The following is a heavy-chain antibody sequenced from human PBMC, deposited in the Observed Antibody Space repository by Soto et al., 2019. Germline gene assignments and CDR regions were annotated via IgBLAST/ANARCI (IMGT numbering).Heavy chain of an antibody. D-gene: IGHD2-15*01. V-gene: IGHV4-34*01. CDR3: ARGAYPVGYCSGGSCHLDY. CDR2: INHSGST. Sequence: QVQLQQWGAGLLKPSETLSLTCAVYGGSFSGYYWSWIRQPPGKGLEWIGEINHSGSTNYNPSLKSRVTISVDTTKNQFSLKRSSVTAADTAVYYCARGAYPVGYCSGGSCHLDYWGQGTLVTVSS. J-gene: IGHJ4*02. CDR1: GGSFSGYY.